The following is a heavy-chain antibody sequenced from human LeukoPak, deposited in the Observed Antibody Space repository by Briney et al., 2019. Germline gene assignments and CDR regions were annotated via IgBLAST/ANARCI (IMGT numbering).Heavy chain of an antibody. CDR2: VSHTGAT. V-gene: IGHV4-59*01. CDR1: GASINGYF. Sequence: PSETLSLTCSVSGASINGYFWNWVRQTPEKGLEWIGYVSHTGATTSNPTFKSRVSITIDTSKSQISLTMTSVTAADSALYYCARDRRGSFYTFDLWGPGTIVSVS. J-gene: IGHJ3*01. D-gene: IGHD1-26*01. CDR3: ARDRRGSFYTFDL.